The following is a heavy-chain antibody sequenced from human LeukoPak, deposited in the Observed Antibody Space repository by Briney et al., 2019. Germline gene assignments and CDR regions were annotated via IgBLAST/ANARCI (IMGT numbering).Heavy chain of an antibody. J-gene: IGHJ4*02. Sequence: PSETLSLTCTVSGGSISSGGYYWSWIRQHPGKGLEWIGYIYYSGSTYYNPSLKSRVTISVDTSKNQFSLKLSSVTAADTAVYYCAGEGLEWLRWVDYWGQGTLVTVSS. V-gene: IGHV4-31*03. CDR1: GGSISSGGYY. D-gene: IGHD5-12*01. CDR3: AGEGLEWLRWVDY. CDR2: IYYSGST.